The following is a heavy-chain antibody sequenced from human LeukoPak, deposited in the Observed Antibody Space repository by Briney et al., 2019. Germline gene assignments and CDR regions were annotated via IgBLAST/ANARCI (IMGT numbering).Heavy chain of an antibody. CDR1: GFTFRSYG. D-gene: IGHD3-10*02. J-gene: IGHJ6*04. Sequence: GGSLRLSCAASGFTFRSYGMTWVRQAPGKGLEWVSAISGSGDSTYYADSVKGRFTISRDNSRNTLYLQMNSLRAGDTAVYYCAELGITMIGGVWGKGTTVTISS. V-gene: IGHV3-23*01. CDR3: AELGITMIGGV. CDR2: ISGSGDST.